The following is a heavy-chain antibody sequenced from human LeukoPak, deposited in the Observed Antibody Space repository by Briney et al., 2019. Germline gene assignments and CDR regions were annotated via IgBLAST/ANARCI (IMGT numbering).Heavy chain of an antibody. Sequence: ASVKVSCKASGYTCTSYGISWVRQAPGQGLEWMGWISAYNGNTNYAQKLQGRVTMTTDTSTSTAYMELRSLRSDDTAVYYCARAPYSSRQNIRDYWGQGTLVTVSS. V-gene: IGHV1-18*01. CDR3: ARAPYSSRQNIRDY. CDR2: ISAYNGNT. CDR1: GYTCTSYG. J-gene: IGHJ4*02. D-gene: IGHD6-13*01.